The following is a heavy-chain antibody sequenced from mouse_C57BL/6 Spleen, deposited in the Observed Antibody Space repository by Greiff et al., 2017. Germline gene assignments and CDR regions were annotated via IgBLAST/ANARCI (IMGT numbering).Heavy chain of an antibody. CDR1: GYAFSSYW. Sequence: QVQLQQSGAELVKPGASVKISCKASGYAFSSYWMNWVKQRPGKGLEWIGQIYPGDGDTNYNGKFKGKATLTADKSSSTAYMQLSSLTSEDSAVYFCARWGDSNYFDYWGQGTTLTVSS. J-gene: IGHJ2*01. CDR3: ARWGDSNYFDY. V-gene: IGHV1-80*01. CDR2: IYPGDGDT.